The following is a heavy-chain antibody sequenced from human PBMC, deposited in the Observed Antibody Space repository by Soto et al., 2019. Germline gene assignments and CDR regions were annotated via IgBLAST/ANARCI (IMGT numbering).Heavy chain of an antibody. Sequence: PSQTLSLTCAISGDSVSSNSAAWNWIGQSPSRGLEWLGRTYYRSKWYNDYAVSVKSRITINPDTSKNQFSLQLNSVTPEDTAVYYCARGYYDSSGYYFSPVYYYGMDVWGQGTTVTVSS. CDR3: ARGYYDSSGYYFSPVYYYGMDV. D-gene: IGHD3-22*01. J-gene: IGHJ6*02. CDR1: GDSVSSNSAA. CDR2: TYYRSKWYN. V-gene: IGHV6-1*01.